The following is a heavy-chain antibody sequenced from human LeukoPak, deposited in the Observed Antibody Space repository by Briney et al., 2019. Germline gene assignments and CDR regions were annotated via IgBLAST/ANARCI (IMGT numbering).Heavy chain of an antibody. CDR3: ARDLFSTSWRNDNWFDP. V-gene: IGHV1-2*06. CDR2: INPNSGGT. J-gene: IGHJ5*02. Sequence: ASVKVSCKASGYTFTGYYMHWVRQAPGQGLEWMGRINPNSGGTNYAQKFQGRVTMTRDTSISTAYMGLSRLGSDDTAVYYCARDLFSTSWRNDNWFDPWGQGTLVTVSS. D-gene: IGHD2-2*01. CDR1: GYTFTGYY.